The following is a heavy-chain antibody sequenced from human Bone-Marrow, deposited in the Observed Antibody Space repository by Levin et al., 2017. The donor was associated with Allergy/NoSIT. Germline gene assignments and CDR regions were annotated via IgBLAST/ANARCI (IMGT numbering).Heavy chain of an antibody. Sequence: KPSETLSLTCSVSGDSIRSSGYYWGWIRQPPGKGLEWIGSIFHSGSGYYNPSLKSRLTMSVDTSTNQFSLNLRSVTVADTAVYYCARHSWGFWSLDLWGRGTPVTVSS. D-gene: IGHD1-26*01. J-gene: IGHJ2*01. CDR1: GDSIRSSGYY. V-gene: IGHV4-39*01. CDR3: ARHSWGFWSLDL. CDR2: IFHSGSG.